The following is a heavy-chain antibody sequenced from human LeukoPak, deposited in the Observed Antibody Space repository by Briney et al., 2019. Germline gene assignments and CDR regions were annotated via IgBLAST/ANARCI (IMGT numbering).Heavy chain of an antibody. D-gene: IGHD3-16*01. V-gene: IGHV4-59*08. J-gene: IGHJ2*01. Sequence: SETLSLTCTVSGGSTSSDYWSWLRQFPGKGLEWVGYVYNSGDTGKNPSLKSRVTILLDTSKNQCSLKLTSVSAADTAVYYCARLKLGAYFDLWGRGTLVTVSS. CDR2: VYNSGDT. CDR1: GGSTSSDY. CDR3: ARLKLGAYFDL.